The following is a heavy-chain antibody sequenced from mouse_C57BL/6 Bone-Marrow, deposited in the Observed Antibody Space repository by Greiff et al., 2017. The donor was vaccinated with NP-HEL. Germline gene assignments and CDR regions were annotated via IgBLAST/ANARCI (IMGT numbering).Heavy chain of an antibody. Sequence: LVESGAELVRPGASVKLSCKASGYTFTDYYINWVKQRPGQGLEWIARIYPGSGNTYYNEKFKGKATLTAEKSSSTAYMQLSSLTSEDSAVYFCAREHLPLLYYAIDYWGQGTSVTVSS. V-gene: IGHV1-76*01. CDR1: GYTFTDYY. CDR3: AREHLPLLYYAIDY. D-gene: IGHD2-1*01. J-gene: IGHJ4*01. CDR2: IYPGSGNT.